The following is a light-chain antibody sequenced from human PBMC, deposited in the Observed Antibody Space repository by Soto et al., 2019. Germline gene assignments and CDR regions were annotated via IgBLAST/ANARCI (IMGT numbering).Light chain of an antibody. CDR2: GAS. Sequence: EIVLTQSPGTLSLSPGERATLSCRASQSVSSSYLAWYQQKPGQAPRLLIYGASSRATGIPDRFSGSGSGTDFTLTISRLEPEDFAVYYCQQYGSSPEIIFGQGTRLEIK. J-gene: IGKJ5*01. CDR3: QQYGSSPEII. V-gene: IGKV3-20*01. CDR1: QSVSSSY.